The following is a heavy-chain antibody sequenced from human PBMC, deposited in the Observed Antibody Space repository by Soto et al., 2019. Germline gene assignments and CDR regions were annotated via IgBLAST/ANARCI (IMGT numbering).Heavy chain of an antibody. CDR3: AKDIEAAAGPNYYHGMDV. Sequence: GGSLRLSCAASGFTFDDYAMHWVRQAPGKGLEWVSGISWNSGSIGYADSVKGRFTISRDNAKNSLYLQMNSLRAEDTALYYCAKDIEAAAGPNYYHGMDVWGQGTTVTVSS. CDR1: GFTFDDYA. J-gene: IGHJ6*02. V-gene: IGHV3-9*01. CDR2: ISWNSGSI. D-gene: IGHD6-13*01.